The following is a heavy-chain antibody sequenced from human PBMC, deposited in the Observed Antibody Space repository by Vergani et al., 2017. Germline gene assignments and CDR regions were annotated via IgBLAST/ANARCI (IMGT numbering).Heavy chain of an antibody. CDR3: ASGIPDDMLTGYPYYFDY. Sequence: EVQLVESGGGLVQPGGSLRVSCAASGFTVSSNYMNWVRQAPGKGLEWVSVIYSGGSTFYADSVKGRFTISRDDSKNTLYLQMNSLRAEDTAVYYCASGIPDDMLTGYPYYFDYGGQGTLVTVSS. CDR1: GFTVSSNY. V-gene: IGHV3-66*02. D-gene: IGHD3-9*01. CDR2: IYSGGST. J-gene: IGHJ4*02.